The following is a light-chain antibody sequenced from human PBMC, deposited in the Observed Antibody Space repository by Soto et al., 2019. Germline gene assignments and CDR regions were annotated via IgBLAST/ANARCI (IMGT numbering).Light chain of an antibody. CDR2: DAS. CDR1: QSISSW. V-gene: IGKV1-5*01. Sequence: DIQMTQSPSTLSASVGDRVTITCRASQSISSWLAWYQQKPGKAPKLLIYDASSLESGVPSRFSGSGSGTEFTLTIISLQPDDFATYSCQHYNSYPYTFGKGTKLAIK. J-gene: IGKJ2*01. CDR3: QHYNSYPYT.